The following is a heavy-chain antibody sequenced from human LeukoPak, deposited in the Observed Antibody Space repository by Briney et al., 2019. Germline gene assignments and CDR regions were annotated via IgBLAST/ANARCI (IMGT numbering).Heavy chain of an antibody. CDR3: AKDLNYYGSGSKYFQY. CDR2: IRYDGSNK. V-gene: IGHV3-30*02. Sequence: GGSLRLSCAASGFIFSAYGMHWVRQAPGKGLEWVTFIRYDGSNKFYADSVKGRFTISRDNSNNTLYLHMNSLRPEDTAVYYCAKDLNYYGSGSKYFQYWGQGTLVTVSS. D-gene: IGHD3-10*01. J-gene: IGHJ1*01. CDR1: GFIFSAYG.